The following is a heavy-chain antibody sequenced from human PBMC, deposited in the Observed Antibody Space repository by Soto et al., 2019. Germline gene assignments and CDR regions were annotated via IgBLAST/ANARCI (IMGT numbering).Heavy chain of an antibody. CDR2: IYHSGST. D-gene: IGHD1-26*01. V-gene: IGHV4-30-2*01. Sequence: QLQLQEPGSGLVKPSQTLSLTCAVSGGSISSGGYSWSWIRQPPGKGLEWIGYIYHSGSTYYNPSLPRRVSISADRSKNQFSLKLSSVTAADTAVYYCARAGLVGATALDYWGQGTLVTVSS. CDR3: ARAGLVGATALDY. J-gene: IGHJ4*02. CDR1: GGSISSGGYS.